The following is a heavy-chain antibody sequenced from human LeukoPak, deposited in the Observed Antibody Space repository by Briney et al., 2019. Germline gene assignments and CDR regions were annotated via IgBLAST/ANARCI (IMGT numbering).Heavy chain of an antibody. CDR1: GYTFPCYD. CDR2: MNPNTDNT. CDR3: ARVYGAGHAFDI. Sequence: GASVKVSCKASGYTFPCYDINWVRQATGQGLEWMGWMNPNTDNTGYAQKFQGRLTMTRNTSISTAYMELSSLKSEDTAVYYCARVYGAGHAFDIWGQGTVVIVSS. D-gene: IGHD4-17*01. V-gene: IGHV1-8*01. J-gene: IGHJ3*02.